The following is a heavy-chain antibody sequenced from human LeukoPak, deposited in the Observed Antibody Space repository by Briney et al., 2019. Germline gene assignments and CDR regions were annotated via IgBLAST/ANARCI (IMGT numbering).Heavy chain of an antibody. CDR2: INPNSGGT. J-gene: IGHJ6*02. D-gene: IGHD3-9*01. Sequence: GASVKVSCKASGYTFTGYYMHWVRQAPGQGLEWMGWINPNSGGTNYAQKFQGRVTMTRDTSISTAYMELSRLRSDDTAVYYCARGSYYDILTGYYYYYYGMDVWGQGTTVTVSS. CDR3: ARGSYYDILTGYYYYYYGMDV. V-gene: IGHV1-2*02. CDR1: GYTFTGYY.